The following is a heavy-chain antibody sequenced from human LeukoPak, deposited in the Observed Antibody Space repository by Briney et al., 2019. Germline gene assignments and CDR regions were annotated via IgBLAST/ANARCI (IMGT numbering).Heavy chain of an antibody. Sequence: SETLSLTCTVSGGSISSGDYYWSWIRQPPGTGLEWIGYIYYSGSTYYNPSLKSRVTISVDTSKNQFSLKLSSVTAADTAVYYCARASYYYDSSGYYYGQVWYMGVWGKGTTVTVSS. D-gene: IGHD3-22*01. J-gene: IGHJ6*03. CDR2: IYYSGST. CDR3: ARASYYYDSSGYYYGQVWYMGV. CDR1: GGSISSGDYY. V-gene: IGHV4-30-4*08.